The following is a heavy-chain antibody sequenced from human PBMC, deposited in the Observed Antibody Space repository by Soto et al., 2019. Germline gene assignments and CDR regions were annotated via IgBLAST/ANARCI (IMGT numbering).Heavy chain of an antibody. J-gene: IGHJ4*02. CDR1: GYTFTSYY. V-gene: IGHV1-46*03. CDR2: INPSGGST. Sequence: ASVKVSCKASGYTFTSYYMHWVRQAPGQGLEWMGIINPSGGSTSYAQKFQGRVTMTRDTSTSTVYMELSSLRSEDTAVYYCASLSFGYGATNNFDYWAQGTPLPVSS. CDR3: ASLSFGYGATNNFDY. D-gene: IGHD4-17*01.